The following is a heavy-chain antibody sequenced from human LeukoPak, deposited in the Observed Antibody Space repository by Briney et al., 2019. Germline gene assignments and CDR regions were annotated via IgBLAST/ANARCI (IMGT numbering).Heavy chain of an antibody. Sequence: SETLSLTCAVYGGSFSGYYWSWIRQPPGKGLEWIGEINHSGSTNYNPSLESRVTMSLDTSKNQFSLKLSSVTAADTAVYYCARDENGYVWGSFRAWGQGTLVAVSS. D-gene: IGHD3-16*02. CDR2: INHSGST. CDR1: GGSFSGYY. V-gene: IGHV4-34*01. J-gene: IGHJ5*02. CDR3: ARDENGYVWGSFRA.